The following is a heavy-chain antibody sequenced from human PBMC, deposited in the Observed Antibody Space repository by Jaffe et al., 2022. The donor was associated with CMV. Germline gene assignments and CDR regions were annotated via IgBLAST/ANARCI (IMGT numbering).Heavy chain of an antibody. J-gene: IGHJ4*02. D-gene: IGHD4-17*01. CDR3: TTFNDYGDSFDY. V-gene: IGHV3-15*01. CDR1: GFTFSNAW. Sequence: EVQLVESGGGLVKPGGSLRLSCAASGFTFSNAWMSWVRQAPGKGLEWVGRIKSKTDGGTTDYAAPVKGRFTISRDDSKNTLYLQMNSLKTEDTAVYYCTTFNDYGDSFDYWGQGTLVTVSS. CDR2: IKSKTDGGTT.